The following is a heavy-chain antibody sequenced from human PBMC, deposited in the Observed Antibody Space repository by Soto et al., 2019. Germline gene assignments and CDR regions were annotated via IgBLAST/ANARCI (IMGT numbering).Heavy chain of an antibody. CDR1: GGTFSSYA. V-gene: IGHV1-69*01. D-gene: IGHD3-22*01. CDR3: AREHDSSGYYERGHFFDY. Sequence: QVQLVQSGDEVKRPGSSVKVSCKASGGTFSSYAISWVRQAPGQGLEWMGGIIPIFGTANYAQKFQGRVTITADESTSTAYMELSSLRSEDTAVYYCAREHDSSGYYERGHFFDYWGQGTLVTVSS. CDR2: IIPIFGTA. J-gene: IGHJ4*02.